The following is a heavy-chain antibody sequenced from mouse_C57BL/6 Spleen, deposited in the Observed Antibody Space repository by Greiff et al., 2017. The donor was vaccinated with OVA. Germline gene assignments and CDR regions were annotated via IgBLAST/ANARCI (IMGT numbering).Heavy chain of an antibody. CDR2: ISGGGGNT. V-gene: IGHV5-9*01. J-gene: IGHJ1*03. CDR3: ASPDGYSGYWYFDV. CDR1: GFTFSSYT. D-gene: IGHD2-3*01. Sequence: EVQVVESGGGLVKPGGSLKLSCAASGFTFSSYTMSWVRQTPEKRLEWVATISGGGGNTYYQDSVKGRFTISRDNAKNTLYLQMSSLESEDTALYYCASPDGYSGYWYFDVWGTGTTVTVSS.